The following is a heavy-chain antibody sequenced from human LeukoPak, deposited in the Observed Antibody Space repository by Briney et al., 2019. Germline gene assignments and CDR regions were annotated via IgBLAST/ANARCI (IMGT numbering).Heavy chain of an antibody. CDR3: ASGTYYDILTGYYRRAYYFDY. V-gene: IGHV3-21*01. D-gene: IGHD3-9*01. Sequence: PGGSLRLSCAASGFTFSSYSMNWVRQAPGRGLEWVSSISSSSSYIYYADSVKGRFTISRDNAKNSLYLQMNSLRAEDTAVYYCASGTYYDILTGYYRRAYYFDYWGQGTLVTVSS. J-gene: IGHJ4*02. CDR2: ISSSSSYI. CDR1: GFTFSSYS.